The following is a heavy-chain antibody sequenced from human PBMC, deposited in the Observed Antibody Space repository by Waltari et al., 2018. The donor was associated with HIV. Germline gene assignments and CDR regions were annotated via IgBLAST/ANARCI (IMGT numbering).Heavy chain of an antibody. V-gene: IGHV4-34*02. CDR3: ASLHITTSGTEFDF. CDR1: GGSFSGSF. J-gene: IGHJ4*02. CDR2: MNYSGNT. Sequence: VQLKQWGAGLLKPSETLSLTCAVYGGSFSGSFWSWIRQSPGEGLEWIGEMNYSGNTKYNPSLKSRGSMSVDTSLNQVALKLSSVTAADTAVYYCASLHITTSGTEFDFWGQGTVVTVSS. D-gene: IGHD1-1*01.